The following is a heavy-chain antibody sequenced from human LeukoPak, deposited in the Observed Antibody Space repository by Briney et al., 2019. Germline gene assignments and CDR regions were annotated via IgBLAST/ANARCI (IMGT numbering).Heavy chain of an antibody. CDR3: ARGQYSGNDYDY. D-gene: IGHD5-12*01. V-gene: IGHV4-59*01. CDR2: IYYSGST. CDR1: GGSISSYY. Sequence: PSETLSLTCTVSGGSISSYYWSWIRQPPGKGLEWIGCIYYSGSTNYNPSPQSRVTISVDTSKNQLSLKLSSVTAADTAVYYCARGQYSGNDYDYWGQGTLVTVSS. J-gene: IGHJ4*02.